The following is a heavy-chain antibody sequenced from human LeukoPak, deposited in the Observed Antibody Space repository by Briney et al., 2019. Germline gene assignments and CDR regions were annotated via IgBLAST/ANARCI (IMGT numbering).Heavy chain of an antibody. V-gene: IGHV3-33*01. D-gene: IGHD1-26*01. CDR1: GFILSTHG. CDR3: ARDLSSGSLDL. Sequence: PGGSLRLSCAASGFILSTHGKHWVRQAPGKGLEWVAGMWYDGSREDYADSVKGRFTISRDMSKNTLNLQMNSLRVEDTAMFYCARDLSSGSLDLRGQGTLVTVSS. CDR2: MWYDGSRE. J-gene: IGHJ1*01.